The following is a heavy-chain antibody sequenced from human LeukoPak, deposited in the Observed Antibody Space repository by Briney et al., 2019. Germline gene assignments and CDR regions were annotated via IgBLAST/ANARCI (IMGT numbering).Heavy chain of an antibody. CDR2: IYYSGST. D-gene: IGHD6-19*01. V-gene: IGHV4-59*08. J-gene: IGHJ5*02. CDR1: GFTFGDYA. Sequence: GSLRLSCTASGFTFGDYAMSWVRQAPGKGLEWIGYIYYSGSTNYNPSLKSRVTISVDTSKNQFSLKLSSVTAADTAVYYCAREAERTNWFDPWGQGTLVTVSS. CDR3: AREAERTNWFDP.